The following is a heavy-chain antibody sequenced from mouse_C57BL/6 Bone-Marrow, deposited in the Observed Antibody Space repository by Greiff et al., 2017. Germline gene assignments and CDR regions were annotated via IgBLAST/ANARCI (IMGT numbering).Heavy chain of an antibody. Sequence: QVQLQQPGAELVKPGASVKLSCKASGYTFTSYWMHWVKQRPGRGLGWIGRIDPNSGGTKYNEKFKSKATLTVDKPSSTAYMQLSSLTSEDSAVYYCARSVWLLPYAMDYWGQGTSVTVSS. J-gene: IGHJ4*01. V-gene: IGHV1-72*01. D-gene: IGHD2-3*01. CDR2: IDPNSGGT. CDR3: ARSVWLLPYAMDY. CDR1: GYTFTSYW.